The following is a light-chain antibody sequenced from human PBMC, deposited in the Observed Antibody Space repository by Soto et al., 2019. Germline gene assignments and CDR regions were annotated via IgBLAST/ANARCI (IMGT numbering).Light chain of an antibody. CDR2: LNSAGSH. CDR3: QTWGTGIHVV. V-gene: IGLV4-69*01. Sequence: QLVLTQSPSASASLGASVKLTCTLSSGHSSYAIAWHQQQPEKGPRYLMMLNSAGSHTKGDGIPDRFSGSRSGAERYLTISSLQSEDEADYYCQTWGTGIHVVFGGGTKLTVL. J-gene: IGLJ2*01. CDR1: SGHSSYA.